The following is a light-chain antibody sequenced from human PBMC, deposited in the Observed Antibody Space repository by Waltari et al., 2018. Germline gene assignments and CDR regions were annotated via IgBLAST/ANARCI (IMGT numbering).Light chain of an antibody. CDR2: ATS. CDR1: ENIGSY. CDR3: QHTFETPYS. Sequence: DIQMTQSPSSLSASIGDRVTITCRASENIGSYLNWYQQRTGEAPKLLIYATSTLQTEVPSRFSGSGARTDFTLTISSRQPEDFATYYCQHTFETPYSFGQGTKLESK. J-gene: IGKJ2*01. V-gene: IGKV1-39*01.